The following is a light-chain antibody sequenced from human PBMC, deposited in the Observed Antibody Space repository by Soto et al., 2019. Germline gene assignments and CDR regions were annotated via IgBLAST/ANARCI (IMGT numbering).Light chain of an antibody. CDR2: EVS. Sequence: QSALTQPASVSGSPGQSITISCTGTSSDVGAYNYVSWYQQHPDKAPKLMIFEVSHRPSGVSNRFSGSKSGNTASLTISGLQAEDEADYYCSSYTASSTLLFGGGTKVTVL. J-gene: IGLJ2*01. CDR3: SSYTASSTLL. CDR1: SSDVGAYNY. V-gene: IGLV2-14*01.